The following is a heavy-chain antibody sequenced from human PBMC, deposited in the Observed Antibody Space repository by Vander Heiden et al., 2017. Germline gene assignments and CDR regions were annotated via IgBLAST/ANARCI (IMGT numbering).Heavy chain of an antibody. J-gene: IGHJ4*02. V-gene: IGHV1-18*01. CDR1: GYTFTSYG. CDR2: ISAYNVNT. Sequence: QVQLVQSGAEVKKPGASVQVFCTPSGYTFTSYGISWVRKAPGQGLGWMGWISAYNVNTNYAQKLQGRVTRTTDTSTSTAYMELRSLRPDDTAVYYCSRDQRFLEWLLYPDYWGQGTLVTVSS. CDR3: SRDQRFLEWLLYPDY. D-gene: IGHD3-3*01.